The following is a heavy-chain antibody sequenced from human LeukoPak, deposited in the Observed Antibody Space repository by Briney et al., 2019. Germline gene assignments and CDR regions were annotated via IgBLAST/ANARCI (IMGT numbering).Heavy chain of an antibody. Sequence: PSETLSLTCAVYGGSFSGYYWSWIRQPPGKGLEWIGEINHSGSTNYNPSLKSRVTISVDTSKNQFSLKLSSVTAADTAVYYCARGSSDYGDYGGWFDPWGQGTLVTVSS. CDR2: INHSGST. CDR1: GGSFSGYY. J-gene: IGHJ5*02. CDR3: ARGSSDYGDYGGWFDP. V-gene: IGHV4-34*01. D-gene: IGHD4-17*01.